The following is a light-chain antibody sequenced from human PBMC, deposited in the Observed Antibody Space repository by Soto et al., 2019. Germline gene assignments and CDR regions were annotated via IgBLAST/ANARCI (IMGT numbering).Light chain of an antibody. CDR1: QSVSSSS. CDR2: GAS. Sequence: EIVLTQSPGTLSLSPGERATLSCRTGQSVSSSSLAWYQQEPGQAPRLLIYGASNRATGIPDRFSGSGSGTDFTLTISRLEPEDFAVYYCQQYGSSPWTFGQGTKVEIK. V-gene: IGKV3-20*01. J-gene: IGKJ1*01. CDR3: QQYGSSPWT.